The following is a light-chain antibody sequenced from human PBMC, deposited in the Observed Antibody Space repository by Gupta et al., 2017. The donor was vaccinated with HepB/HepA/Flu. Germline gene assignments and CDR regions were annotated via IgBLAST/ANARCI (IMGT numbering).Light chain of an antibody. CDR2: GAS. J-gene: IGKJ2*01. V-gene: IGKV3-20*01. CDR3: QQYSRSPPT. Sequence: QALCLCLHGASSKATVIAARFSGGGSGTDFTLTINKLEPEDFVVYYCQQYSRSPPTFGQGTKLEIK.